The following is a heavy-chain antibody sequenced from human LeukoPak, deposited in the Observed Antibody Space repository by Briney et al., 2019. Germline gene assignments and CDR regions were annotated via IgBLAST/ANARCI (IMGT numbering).Heavy chain of an antibody. CDR3: ARNNDMDV. J-gene: IGHJ6*02. V-gene: IGHV3-7*03. CDR2: VNKDGSEK. Sequence: GGSLRLSCAASGFILSNHWMTWVRQAPGKGPEWVANVNKDGSEKYYVDSVKGRFTISRDTAKNSLYLQMNDLRAEDTALYYCARNNDMDVWGQGTTVIVSS. D-gene: IGHD1/OR15-1a*01. CDR1: GFILSNHW.